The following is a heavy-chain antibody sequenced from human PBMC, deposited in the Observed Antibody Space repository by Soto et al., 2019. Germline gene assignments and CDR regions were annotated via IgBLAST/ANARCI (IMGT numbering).Heavy chain of an antibody. J-gene: IGHJ5*02. V-gene: IGHV4-31*01. CDR1: GASMSSGGYY. CDR2: IYYSGST. Sequence: SETLSLTCTVSGASMSSGGYYWTWIRQSPGKGLEWIGYIYYSGSTYYNTSLESQVAISLDTSRSQFSLTLHSVTAADTAIYYCARDRHNNFFDPWGQGTLVTVSS. CDR3: ARDRHNNFFDP. D-gene: IGHD6-6*01.